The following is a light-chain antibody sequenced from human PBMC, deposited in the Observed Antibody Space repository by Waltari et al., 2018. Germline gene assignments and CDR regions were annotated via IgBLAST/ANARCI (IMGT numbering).Light chain of an antibody. V-gene: IGLV4-69*01. CDR1: SGHSSNI. Sequence: QLVLTQSPSASASLGASVKLTCTLDSGHSSNIVAWLQQQPEEGPRYLMKINSDGSQSKGDEIPERFSGSSSGAGRYLTSSSVQSEDEADYYCQTGGHGTWVFGGGTKLTVL. CDR3: QTGGHGTWV. J-gene: IGLJ3*02. CDR2: INSDGSQ.